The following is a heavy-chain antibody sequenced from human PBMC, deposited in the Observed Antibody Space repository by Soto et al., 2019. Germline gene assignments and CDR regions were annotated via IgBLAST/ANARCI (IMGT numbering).Heavy chain of an antibody. CDR2: INIDGSTT. V-gene: IGHV3-74*01. CDR3: ARGSLYYYDSSDY. CDR1: GFTFSTYW. Sequence: LRLSCAASGFTFSTYWIHWVRQVPGKGLVWVSRINIDGSTTNYADSVKGRFTISRDNAKNTVYLQMNALRAEDTALYYCARGSLYYYDSSDYWGQGTLVTVSS. D-gene: IGHD3-22*01. J-gene: IGHJ4*02.